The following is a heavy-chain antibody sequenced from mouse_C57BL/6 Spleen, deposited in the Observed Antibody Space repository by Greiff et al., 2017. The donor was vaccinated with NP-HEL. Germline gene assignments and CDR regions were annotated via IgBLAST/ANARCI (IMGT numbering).Heavy chain of an antibody. V-gene: IGHV1-80*01. Sequence: QVQLKESGAELVKPGASVKISCKASGYAFSSYWMNWVKQRPGKGLEWIGQIYPGDGDTNYNGKFKGKATLTADKSSSTAYMQLSSLTSEDSAVYFCARIYDSYAMDYWGQGTSVTVSS. D-gene: IGHD2-3*01. CDR2: IYPGDGDT. CDR3: ARIYDSYAMDY. CDR1: GYAFSSYW. J-gene: IGHJ4*01.